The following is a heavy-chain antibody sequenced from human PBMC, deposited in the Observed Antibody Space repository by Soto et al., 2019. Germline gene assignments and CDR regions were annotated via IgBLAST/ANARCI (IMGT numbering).Heavy chain of an antibody. CDR2: ISSNGGST. CDR1: GFTFSSYA. Sequence: GGSLRLSCAASGFTFSSYAMHWVRQAPGKGLEYVSAISSNGGSTYYANSVKGRFTISRDNSKNTLYLQMGSLRAEDMAVYYCARSDVEDTATFDYWGQGTLVTVSS. J-gene: IGHJ4*02. D-gene: IGHD5-18*01. V-gene: IGHV3-64*01. CDR3: ARSDVEDTATFDY.